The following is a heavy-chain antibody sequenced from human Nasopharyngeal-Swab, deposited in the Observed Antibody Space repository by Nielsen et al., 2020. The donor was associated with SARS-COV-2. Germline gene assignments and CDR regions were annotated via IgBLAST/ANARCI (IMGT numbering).Heavy chain of an antibody. CDR2: ISGSGGST. CDR3: AKDSTKGGYDFWSGYYVSEY. V-gene: IGHV3-23*01. D-gene: IGHD3-3*01. J-gene: IGHJ4*02. Sequence: VRQAPGKGLEWVSAISGSGGSTYYADSVKGRFTISRDNSKNTLYLQMNGLRAEDTAVYYCAKDSTKGGYDFWSGYYVSEYWGQGTLVTVSS.